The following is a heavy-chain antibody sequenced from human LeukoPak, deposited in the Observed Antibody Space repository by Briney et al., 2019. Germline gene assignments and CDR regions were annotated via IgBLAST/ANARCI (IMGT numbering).Heavy chain of an antibody. CDR3: ARDVVAGTGFDY. V-gene: IGHV4-34*01. D-gene: IGHD6-19*01. Sequence: SETLSLTCAVYGGSFSGYYWSWTRQPPGKGLEWIGEINHSGSTNYNPSLKSRVTISVDTSKNQFSLKLSSVTAADTAVYYCARDVVAGTGFDYWGQGTLVTVSS. J-gene: IGHJ4*02. CDR1: GGSFSGYY. CDR2: INHSGST.